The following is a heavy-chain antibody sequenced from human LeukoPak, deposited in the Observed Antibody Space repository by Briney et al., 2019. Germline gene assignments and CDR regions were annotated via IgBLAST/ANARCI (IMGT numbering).Heavy chain of an antibody. CDR2: ISAYNGNT. V-gene: IGHV1-18*01. J-gene: IGHJ4*02. CDR1: GYTFTSDG. CDR3: ARVAEDCSSTSCYAGVDY. D-gene: IGHD2-2*01. Sequence: ASLKVSCKASGYTFTSDGISCVRHAPRQGLEWMGWISAYNGNTNYAQKLQGRVTMTTDTSTSTAYMELRSLRSDDTAVYYCARVAEDCSSTSCYAGVDYWGQGTLVTVSS.